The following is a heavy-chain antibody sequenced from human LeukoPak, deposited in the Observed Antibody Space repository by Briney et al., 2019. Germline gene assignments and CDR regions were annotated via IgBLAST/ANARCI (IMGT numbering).Heavy chain of an antibody. CDR2: IYYSGST. D-gene: IGHD6-19*01. CDR3: ARGGSSGWPYYYYYYMDV. J-gene: IGHJ6*03. Sequence: SETLSLTCTVSGGSISSYYWSWIRQPPGKGLEWIGYIYYSGSTNYNPSLKSRVTVSVDTSKNQFSLKLSSVTAADTAVYYCARGGSSGWPYYYYYYMDVWGKGTTVTVSS. CDR1: GGSISSYY. V-gene: IGHV4-59*01.